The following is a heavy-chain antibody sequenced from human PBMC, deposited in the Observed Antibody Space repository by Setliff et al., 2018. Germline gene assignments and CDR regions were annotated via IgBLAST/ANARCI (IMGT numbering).Heavy chain of an antibody. J-gene: IGHJ6*02. V-gene: IGHV4-39*07. CDR1: GGSISSSRYY. Sequence: PTETLSLTCTVSGGSISSSRYYWGWIRQPPGKGLEWIGSIYYSGSTYYNPSLKSRVTISVDTSKNQFSLKLSSVTAADTAVYYCARVSGMGSPPYSYYYYGMDVWGQGTTVTVSS. CDR2: IYYSGST. D-gene: IGHD6-25*01. CDR3: ARVSGMGSPPYSYYYYGMDV.